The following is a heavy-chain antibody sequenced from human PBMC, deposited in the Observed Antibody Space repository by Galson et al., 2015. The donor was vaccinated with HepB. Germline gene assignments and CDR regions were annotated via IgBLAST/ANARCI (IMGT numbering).Heavy chain of an antibody. D-gene: IGHD3-9*01. CDR3: ARMAFYDILTGYHSNWFDP. J-gene: IGHJ5*02. CDR1: GYSFTSYW. CDR2: IDPSDSYT. Sequence: QSGAEVKKPGESLRISCKGSGYSFTSYWISWVRQMPGKGLEWMGRIDPSDSYTNYSPSFQGHVTISADKSISTAYLQWSSLKASDTAMYYCARMAFYDILTGYHSNWFDPWGQGTLVTVSS. V-gene: IGHV5-10-1*01.